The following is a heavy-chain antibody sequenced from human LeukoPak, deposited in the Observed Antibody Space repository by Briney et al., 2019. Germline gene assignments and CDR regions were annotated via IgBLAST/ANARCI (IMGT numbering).Heavy chain of an antibody. CDR3: ARCTTGKTFGSLREIKKSREIDY. CDR1: GFTFSSYG. D-gene: IGHD1-1*01. V-gene: IGHV3-30*03. CDR2: ISYDGSNK. Sequence: GGSLRLSCAVSGFTFSSYGMHWVRQAPGKGLEWVAVISYDGSNKYYADSVKGRFTISRDNSKNTLFLQMNSLRPEDTAVYYCARCTTGKTFGSLREIKKSREIDYWGQGTLVTVSS. J-gene: IGHJ4*02.